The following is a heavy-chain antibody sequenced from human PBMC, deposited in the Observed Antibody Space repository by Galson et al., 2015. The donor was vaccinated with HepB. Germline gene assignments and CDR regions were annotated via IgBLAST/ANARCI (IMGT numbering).Heavy chain of an antibody. D-gene: IGHD3/OR15-3a*01. J-gene: IGHJ5*02. CDR3: AKAWTGISRFDP. Sequence: SLRLSCAASGFTFSNYAMSWVRQAPGKGLEWVSGISTSGPSTYYADSVKARFTISRDNSRDTLSLQMNSLRAEDTAIYYCAKAWTGISRFDPWGQGTLVTVSS. V-gene: IGHV3-23*01. CDR2: ISTSGPST. CDR1: GFTFSNYA.